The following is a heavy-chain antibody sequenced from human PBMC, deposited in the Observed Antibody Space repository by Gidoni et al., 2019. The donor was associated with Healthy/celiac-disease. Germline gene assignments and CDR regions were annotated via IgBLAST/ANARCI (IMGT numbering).Heavy chain of an antibody. V-gene: IGHV1-24*01. D-gene: IGHD3-22*01. CDR1: GYTLTELS. CDR2: FDPEDGET. J-gene: IGHJ4*02. CDR3: AVYYDDSSGYYPFDY. Sequence: QVEMVQSGSEVKKPGASVKVSCKVSGYTLTELSMHWVRQAPGKGLEWMVGFDPEDGETIYAQKFQGRVTMTEDTSTDTAYMELSSLRSEDTAVYYCAVYYDDSSGYYPFDYWGQGTLVTVSS.